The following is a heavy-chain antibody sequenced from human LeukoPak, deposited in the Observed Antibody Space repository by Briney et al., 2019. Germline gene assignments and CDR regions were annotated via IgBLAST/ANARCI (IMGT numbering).Heavy chain of an antibody. J-gene: IGHJ4*02. V-gene: IGHV1-18*01. CDR1: GYTFTNYA. CDR2: TSAYNGNT. CDR3: ARDLPADTGYETHDY. D-gene: IGHD5-12*01. Sequence: ASVKVSCKTSGYTFTNYAISWVRQAPGQGLEWGGGTSAYNGNTDYAQKFQGRVTMTTDSSTSTPYMELRSLRSDDTAVYYCARDLPADTGYETHDYWGQGTLVTVSS.